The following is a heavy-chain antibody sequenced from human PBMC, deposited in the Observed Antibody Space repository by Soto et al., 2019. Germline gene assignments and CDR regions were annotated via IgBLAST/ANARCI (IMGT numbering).Heavy chain of an antibody. CDR3: ARSYCSSTCCDFLD. CDR1: GGSISSYY. J-gene: IGHJ4*01. Sequence: SETLSLTXTVSGGSISSYYWSWIRQPPGKGLEWIGYIYHSERTNYNPSLRSRVTITVDTTKNQFPLKLSSVAAEDAAVYCWARSYCSSTCCDFLDWGQGTLVTVSS. CDR2: IYHSERT. D-gene: IGHD2-2*01. V-gene: IGHV4-59*01.